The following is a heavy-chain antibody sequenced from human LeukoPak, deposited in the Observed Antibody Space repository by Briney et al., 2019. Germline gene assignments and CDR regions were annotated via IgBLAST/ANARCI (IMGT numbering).Heavy chain of an antibody. V-gene: IGHV4-61*02. D-gene: IGHD4-23*01. Sequence: SETLSLTCTVSGGSISSGSYYWSWIRQPAGKGLEWIGRIYTSGSTNYNPSLKSRVTISVDTSKNQFSLKLNSVTAADTAVYYCARDGELGGKGLDYWGQGTLVTVSS. J-gene: IGHJ4*02. CDR1: GGSISSGSYY. CDR3: ARDGELGGKGLDY. CDR2: IYTSGST.